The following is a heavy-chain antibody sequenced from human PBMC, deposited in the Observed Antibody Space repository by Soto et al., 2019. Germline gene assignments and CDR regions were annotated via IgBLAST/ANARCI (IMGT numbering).Heavy chain of an antibody. D-gene: IGHD6-19*01. V-gene: IGHV4-4*03. CDR2: IYPTTGRA. CDR3: ARHVGVTGTRGFDY. CDR1: GYSISSTYW. J-gene: IGHJ4*02. Sequence: QVQLQESGPGLVKPQGTLSLTCDVSGYSISSTYWWSWVRQSPLEGLEWIGEIYPTTGRANYNPSLRSRVTISADSSKNQFSLNLRSVTAADTAVYYCARHVGVTGTRGFDYWGQGIPLSVSS.